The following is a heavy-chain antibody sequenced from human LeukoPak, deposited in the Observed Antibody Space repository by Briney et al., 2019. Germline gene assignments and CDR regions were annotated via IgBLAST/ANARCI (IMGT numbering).Heavy chain of an antibody. CDR2: IYTNGST. CDR1: GGSISSSSYY. V-gene: IGHV4-61*02. J-gene: IGHJ4*02. D-gene: IGHD3-10*01. CDR3: ASQAPYGSGSYRPFGY. Sequence: SETLSLTCTVSGGSISSSSYYWGWIRQPAGKGLEWIGRIYTNGSTNYNPSLKSRVTMSVDTSKNQFPLKLSSVTVADTAVYFCASQAPYGSGSYRPFGYWGQGTLVTVSS.